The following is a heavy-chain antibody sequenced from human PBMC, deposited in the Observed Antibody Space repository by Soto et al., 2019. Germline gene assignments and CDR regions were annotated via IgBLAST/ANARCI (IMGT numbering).Heavy chain of an antibody. J-gene: IGHJ6*03. CDR1: GYTFTSYY. CDR2: INPSGGST. D-gene: IGHD1-20*01. Sequence: GASVKVSCKASGYTFTSYYMHWVRQAPGQGLEWMGIINPSGGSTSYAQKFQGRVTMTRDTSTSTVYMELSSLRSEDTAVYYCASAYNWKHGHYYMDVWGKGTTVTVSS. V-gene: IGHV1-46*03. CDR3: ASAYNWKHGHYYMDV.